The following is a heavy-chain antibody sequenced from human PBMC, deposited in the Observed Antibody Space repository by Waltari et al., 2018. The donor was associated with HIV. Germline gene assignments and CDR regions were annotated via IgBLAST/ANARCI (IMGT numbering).Heavy chain of an antibody. CDR2: ISSDGSNK. Sequence: QVQLVESGGGVVQPGRSLRLSCAASGFALGSHAIPWVRQAPGKGLEWVAVISSDGSNKYYADSVKGRFTISRDNSKSTLYLQMNSLRAEDTAVYYCARGATLGWYFDYWGQGTLVTVSS. CDR3: ARGATLGWYFDY. D-gene: IGHD1-26*01. CDR1: GFALGSHA. J-gene: IGHJ4*02. V-gene: IGHV3-30-3*01.